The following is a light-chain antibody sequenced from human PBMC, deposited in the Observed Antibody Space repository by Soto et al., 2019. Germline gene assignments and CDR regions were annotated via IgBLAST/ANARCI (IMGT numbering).Light chain of an antibody. CDR1: SSDVGSYNL. CDR2: EVS. CDR3: CSYAGSSAFHVV. V-gene: IGLV2-23*02. Sequence: QSALTQPASVSASPGQSITISCTGTSSDVGSYNLVSWYQQHPGKAPKLMIYEVSKRPSGISNRFSGSKSGNTASLTISGLQTEDEADYYCCSYAGSSAFHVVFGGGTQLTVL. J-gene: IGLJ2*01.